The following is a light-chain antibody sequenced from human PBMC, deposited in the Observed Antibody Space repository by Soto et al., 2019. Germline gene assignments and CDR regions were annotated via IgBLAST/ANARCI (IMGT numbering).Light chain of an antibody. CDR1: SSDVGGYNY. Sequence: QSVLTQPASVSGSAGQSITISCTGTSSDVGGYNYVSWYQQHPGKAPKLMIYDVSNRPSGVSNRFSGSKSGNTASLTISGLQPEAAAYDYCCSATRTTALLVSCGGTELT. CDR2: DVS. CDR3: CSATRTTALLV. J-gene: IGLJ2*01. V-gene: IGLV2-14*01.